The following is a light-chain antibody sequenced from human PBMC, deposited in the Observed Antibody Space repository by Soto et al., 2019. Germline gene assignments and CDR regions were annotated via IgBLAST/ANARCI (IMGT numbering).Light chain of an antibody. CDR3: QQYNNWPQT. CDR2: GAS. V-gene: IGKV3-15*01. Sequence: EIVMTQSPATLSVSPGERATLSCRASQSVSSNLAWYQQKPGQAPRLLIYGASTRATGFPARFSGSGSVTEFTLTISSLQSEDFAVYYCQQYNNWPQTFGQGTKVEIK. CDR1: QSVSSN. J-gene: IGKJ1*01.